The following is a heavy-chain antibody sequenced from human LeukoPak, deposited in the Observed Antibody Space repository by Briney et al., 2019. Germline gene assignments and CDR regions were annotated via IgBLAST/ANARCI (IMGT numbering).Heavy chain of an antibody. V-gene: IGHV3-7*03. CDR3: AKSLLTTASGTGRAFDI. D-gene: IGHD1-26*01. J-gene: IGHJ3*02. CDR1: GFTFSNYW. CDR2: IKQDGSEK. Sequence: PGGSLRLSCAASGFTFSNYWMGWVRQAPGKGLEWVANIKQDGSEKRYVDPVKGRFTISRDNAKNSLYLQMNSLRAEDTAKYYCAKSLLTTASGTGRAFDIWGQGTVVTVSA.